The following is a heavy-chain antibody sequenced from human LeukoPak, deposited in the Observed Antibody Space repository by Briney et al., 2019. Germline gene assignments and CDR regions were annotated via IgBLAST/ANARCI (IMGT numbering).Heavy chain of an antibody. V-gene: IGHV1-18*01. D-gene: IGHD3-3*01. Sequence: ASVKVSCKASGYTFTSYGICWVRQAPGQGLEWMGWISAYNGNTNYAQKLQGRVTMTTDTSTSTAYMELRSLRSDDTAVYYCARWDGVVIGDYYYYGMDVWGQGTTVTVSS. J-gene: IGHJ6*02. CDR2: ISAYNGNT. CDR1: GYTFTSYG. CDR3: ARWDGVVIGDYYYYGMDV.